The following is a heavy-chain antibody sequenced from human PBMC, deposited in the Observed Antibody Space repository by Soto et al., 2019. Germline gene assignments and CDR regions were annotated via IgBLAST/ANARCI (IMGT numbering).Heavy chain of an antibody. CDR3: ARHKDTSSRYLLPDF. J-gene: IGHJ4*02. D-gene: IGHD6-13*01. V-gene: IGHV4-39*01. CDR1: GGSISSRSYY. CDR2: IYYSGNA. Sequence: QLQLQESGPGLVKPSETLSLTCTVSGGSISSRSYYWGWIRQPPGKGLEWIGSIYYSGNAYYNPSLKSRVAVYVDTSKNKFSLKVTSVTATDTAVYYCARHKDTSSRYLLPDFWGQGTLVTVSS.